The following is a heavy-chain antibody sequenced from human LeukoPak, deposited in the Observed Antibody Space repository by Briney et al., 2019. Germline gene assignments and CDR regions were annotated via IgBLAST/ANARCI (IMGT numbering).Heavy chain of an antibody. V-gene: IGHV3-30*04. CDR1: GFIFSSYT. J-gene: IGHJ4*02. CDR2: ISYDGGNK. D-gene: IGHD1-1*01. Sequence: GGSLRLSCAASGFIFSSYTMHWVRQAPGKGLEWVAVISYDGGNKYYADSVKGRFTISRDNSNYTLDLQMNSLRAEDTAVYYCARSSLGATGSPFDYWGQGSLVTVSS. CDR3: ARSSLGATGSPFDY.